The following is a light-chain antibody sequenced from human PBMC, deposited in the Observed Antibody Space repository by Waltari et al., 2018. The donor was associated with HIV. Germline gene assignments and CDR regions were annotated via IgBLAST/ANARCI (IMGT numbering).Light chain of an antibody. V-gene: IGLV1-47*01. CDR2: TNN. CDR3: AAWDDGLDTPV. J-gene: IGLJ2*01. CDR1: TSNVGSNY. Sequence: QSVLTQTPSMSGTPGQRVTISCSGRTSNVGSNYVYWYQQFPGTTPRLLIHTNNQRPSGVPDRFSASKSGTSAFLAINSLRSEDEAIYFCAAWDDGLDTPVFGGGTSLTVL.